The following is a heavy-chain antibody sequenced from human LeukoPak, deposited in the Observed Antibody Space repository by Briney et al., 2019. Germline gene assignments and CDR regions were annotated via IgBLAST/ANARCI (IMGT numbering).Heavy chain of an antibody. CDR2: ISSSSSYI. J-gene: IGHJ4*02. CDR3: AKDGSAFGGVAFDY. CDR1: SLTIIRSS. V-gene: IGHV3-21*03. D-gene: IGHD3-16*01. Sequence: PGGSLRLSHPAASLTIIRSSTESVRQAPGKGLEWVSSISSSSSYIYYADSVKGRFTISRDKAKNSLYLKVSSLRAEDTALCICAKDGSAFGGVAFDYWGQGTLVTVSS.